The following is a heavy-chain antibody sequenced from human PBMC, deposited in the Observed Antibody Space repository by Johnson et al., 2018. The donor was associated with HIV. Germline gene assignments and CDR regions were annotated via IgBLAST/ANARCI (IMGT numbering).Heavy chain of an antibody. CDR2: ISYDGTNK. J-gene: IGHJ3*01. CDR3: VRRFYDSSAFDV. D-gene: IGHD3-22*01. V-gene: IGHV3-30-3*01. CDR1: GFTVSTYH. Sequence: QVQLVESGGGLIQPGESLRLSCAASGFTVSTYHMSWVRQAPGKGLEWVAFISYDGTNKYFTDSVRGRFTISRDNSRNTLFLQMNSLRAEDTAMYFCVRRFYDSSAFDVWGQGTLVTVSS.